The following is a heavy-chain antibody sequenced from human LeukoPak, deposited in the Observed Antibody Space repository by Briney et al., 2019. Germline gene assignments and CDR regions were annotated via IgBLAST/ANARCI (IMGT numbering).Heavy chain of an antibody. CDR1: GYTFTGYY. CDR2: INPNSGGT. D-gene: IGHD3-22*01. Sequence: ASVKVSCKASGYTFTGYYMHWVRQAPGQGLEWMGWINPNSGGTNYAQKFQGRVTMTRDTSISTAYMELSRLRSDDTAVYYCARGSSMIRGAFDIWGQGTMVTVSS. CDR3: ARGSSMIRGAFDI. V-gene: IGHV1-2*02. J-gene: IGHJ3*02.